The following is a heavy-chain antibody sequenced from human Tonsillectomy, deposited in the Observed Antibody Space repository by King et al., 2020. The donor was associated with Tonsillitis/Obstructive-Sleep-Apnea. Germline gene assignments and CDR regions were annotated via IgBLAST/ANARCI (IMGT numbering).Heavy chain of an antibody. CDR3: VRAREFNFDY. D-gene: IGHD3-10*01. CDR1: GFTFSTSG. Sequence: VQLVESGGGVIQPGRSLRVSCAASGFTFSTSGMHWVRQAPGRGLEWVAVIWYDGTNKYYADSVKGRFTISRDNSKNTLYLQMNSLRAEDTAVYYCVRAREFNFDYGGRGTLVTVSS. J-gene: IGHJ4*02. CDR2: IWYDGTNK. V-gene: IGHV3-33*01.